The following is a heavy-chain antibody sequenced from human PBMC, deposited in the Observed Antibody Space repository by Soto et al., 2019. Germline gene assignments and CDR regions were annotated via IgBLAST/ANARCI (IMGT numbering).Heavy chain of an antibody. Sequence: QGQLMQSGGGVVQPGGSLRLSYETSGFTFSDYSMHWFRQAPGKGLEWVAVTSSSGGTTFYADSVKGRFTVSRDNSKNTLYLQMNRLKVEDTAVYYCAREVVFLSWFFDNWGKGILVTVSS. CDR2: TSSSGGTT. D-gene: IGHD6-13*01. J-gene: IGHJ4*02. CDR3: AREVVFLSWFFDN. CDR1: GFTFSDYS. V-gene: IGHV3-30-3*01.